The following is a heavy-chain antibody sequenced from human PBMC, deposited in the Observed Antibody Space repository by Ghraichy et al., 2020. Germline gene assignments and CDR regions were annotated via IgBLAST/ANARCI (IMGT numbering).Heavy chain of an antibody. Sequence: GSLRLSCAASGFTFSSYAMSWVRQAPGKGLEWVSAISGSGGSTYYADSVKGRFTISRDNSKNTLYLQMNSLRAEDTAVYYCAKGVATITRYYYGMDVWGQGTTVTVSS. CDR2: ISGSGGST. V-gene: IGHV3-23*01. CDR3: AKGVATITRYYYGMDV. D-gene: IGHD5-24*01. J-gene: IGHJ6*02. CDR1: GFTFSSYA.